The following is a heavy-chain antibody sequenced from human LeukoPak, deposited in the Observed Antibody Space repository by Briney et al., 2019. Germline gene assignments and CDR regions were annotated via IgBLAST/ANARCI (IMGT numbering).Heavy chain of an antibody. CDR1: GGSISSYY. CDR2: IYYTGST. J-gene: IGHJ4*02. D-gene: IGHD3-10*01. V-gene: IGHV4-59*12. CDR3: ARDKNDGNYGSGIDY. Sequence: SETLSLTCTVSGGSISSYYWSWIRQPPGKGLEWIGYIYYTGSTNYNPSLKSRVIISVDTSKNQFSLRLSSVTAADTAVYYCARDKNDGNYGSGIDYWGQGTLVTVSS.